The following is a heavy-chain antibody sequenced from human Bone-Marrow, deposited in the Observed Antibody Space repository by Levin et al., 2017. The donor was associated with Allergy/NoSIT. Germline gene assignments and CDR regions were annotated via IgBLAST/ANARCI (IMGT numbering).Heavy chain of an antibody. CDR2: ISYDGSNK. CDR1: GFTFSSYA. D-gene: IGHD6-19*01. CDR3: AREGSGWLTKRWDYYYGMDV. Sequence: GGSLRLSCAASGFTFSSYAMHWVRQAPGKGLEWVAVISYDGSNKYYADSVKGRFTISRDNSKNTLYLQMNSLRAEDTAVYYCAREGSGWLTKRWDYYYGMDVWGQGTTVTVSS. J-gene: IGHJ6*02. V-gene: IGHV3-30-3*01.